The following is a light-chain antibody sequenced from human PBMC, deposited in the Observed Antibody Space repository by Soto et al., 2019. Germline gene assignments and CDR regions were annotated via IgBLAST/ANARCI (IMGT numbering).Light chain of an antibody. Sequence: QSALTQPASVSGSPGQSSTISCTVTSSDVGGYIYVSWYLQYPGKAPKLIIYEVRNRPSGVSNRFSGSKSGDTASLTISGLQADDEAYYYCSSYTSSSTLVFGTGTKVTVL. CDR3: SSYTSSSTLV. CDR2: EVR. V-gene: IGLV2-14*01. J-gene: IGLJ1*01. CDR1: SSDVGGYIY.